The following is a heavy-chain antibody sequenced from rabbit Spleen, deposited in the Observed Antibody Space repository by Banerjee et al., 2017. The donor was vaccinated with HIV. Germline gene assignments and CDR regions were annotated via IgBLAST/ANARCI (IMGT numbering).Heavy chain of an antibody. Sequence: QEQLVESGGGLVQPEGSLTLTCTASGFSFSGNYWMCWVRQAPGKGLEWIASIYAGSSGATYSATWAKGRFTISKTSSTTVTLQMTSLTVADTATYFCARDAGTSFSTYGMDLWGPGTLVTVS. CDR1: GFSFSGNYW. J-gene: IGHJ6*01. D-gene: IGHD8-1*01. V-gene: IGHV1S45*01. CDR3: ARDAGTSFSTYGMDL. CDR2: IYAGSSGAT.